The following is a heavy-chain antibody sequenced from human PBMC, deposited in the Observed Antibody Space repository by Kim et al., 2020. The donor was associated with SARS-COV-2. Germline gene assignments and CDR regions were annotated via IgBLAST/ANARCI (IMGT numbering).Heavy chain of an antibody. CDR3: ARATGDRLSDY. Sequence: NHTPPLKSPVNISVDTSKNQFSLKLSSVTAADTAVYYWARATGDRLSDYWGQGTLVTVSS. J-gene: IGHJ4*02. V-gene: IGHV4-59*01.